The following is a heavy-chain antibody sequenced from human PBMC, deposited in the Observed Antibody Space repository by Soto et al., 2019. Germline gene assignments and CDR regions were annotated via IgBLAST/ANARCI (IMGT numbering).Heavy chain of an antibody. J-gene: IGHJ6*02. CDR3: AKDLWFGELSYYGMDV. Sequence: GGSLRLSCAASGFTFSSYCMHWVRQAPGKGLEWVAVISYDGSNKYYADSVKGRFTISRDNSKNTLYLQMNSLRAEDTAVYYCAKDLWFGELSYYGMDVWGQGTTVTVSS. CDR2: ISYDGSNK. D-gene: IGHD3-10*01. CDR1: GFTFSSYC. V-gene: IGHV3-30*18.